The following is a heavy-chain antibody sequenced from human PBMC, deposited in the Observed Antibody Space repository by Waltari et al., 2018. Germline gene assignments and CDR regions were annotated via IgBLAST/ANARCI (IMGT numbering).Heavy chain of an antibody. D-gene: IGHD1-1*01. CDR2: INSNTGDS. J-gene: IGHJ4*02. Sequence: QVHLVQSGAEVKQPGASVRVPCKTSGYPFTAYSLPWVRHAPGQGLEWMAWINSNTGDSQSAQTFEGRVTVTRDTSLTTAYLELSGLRSDDTALYYCARETLPGNKIIDYWGQGTLVTVSS. V-gene: IGHV1-2*02. CDR3: ARETLPGNKIIDY. CDR1: GYPFTAYS.